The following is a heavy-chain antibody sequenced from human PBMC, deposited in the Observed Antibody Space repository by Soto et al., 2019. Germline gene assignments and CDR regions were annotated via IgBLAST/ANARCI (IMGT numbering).Heavy chain of an antibody. CDR3: AAGGGLPRYY. D-gene: IGHD5-12*01. J-gene: IGHJ4*02. V-gene: IGHV4-30-2*01. CDR2: IYHSGST. CDR1: GGSISSGGYS. Sequence: QLQLQESGSGLVKPSQTLSLTCAVSGGSISSGGYSWSWIRQPPGKGLECIVYIYHSGSTYYNPSLKRRVTISVDGSKNQFSLKLSSVTAADTAVYYCAAGGGLPRYYWGQGTLVTVSS.